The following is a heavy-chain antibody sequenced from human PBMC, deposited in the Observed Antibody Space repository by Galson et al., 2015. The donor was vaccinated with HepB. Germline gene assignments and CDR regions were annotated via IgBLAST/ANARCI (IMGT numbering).Heavy chain of an antibody. CDR2: ISWNSGSI. Sequence: SLRLSCAASGFTFDDYAMHWVRQAPGKGLEWVSGISWNSGSIGYADSVKGRFTISRDNAKNSLYLQMNSLRAEDTALYYCAKARGYYYDSSGSYDAFDIWGQGTMVTVSS. CDR3: AKARGYYYDSSGSYDAFDI. J-gene: IGHJ3*02. V-gene: IGHV3-9*01. CDR1: GFTFDDYA. D-gene: IGHD3-22*01.